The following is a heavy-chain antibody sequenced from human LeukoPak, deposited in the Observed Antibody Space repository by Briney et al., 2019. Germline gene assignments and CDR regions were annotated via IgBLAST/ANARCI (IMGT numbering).Heavy chain of an antibody. CDR2: ISPDGSDT. D-gene: IGHD6-13*01. V-gene: IGHV5-51*01. CDR1: GHSFTNYW. J-gene: IGHJ4*02. Sequence: GESLKISCKGSGHSFTNYWIGWVRQMPGKGLEWMGIISPDGSDTRYSPSFQGQVTISADKPITTAYLQWSSLKASDTAMYYCARLTSSWSFDYWGQGTLVTVSS. CDR3: ARLTSSWSFDY.